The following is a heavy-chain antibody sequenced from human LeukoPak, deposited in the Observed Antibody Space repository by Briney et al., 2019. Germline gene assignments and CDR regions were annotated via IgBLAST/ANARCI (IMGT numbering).Heavy chain of an antibody. J-gene: IGHJ6*03. CDR1: GFTFNTYT. CDR3: ARDGDTVLTRGYYYYMDV. V-gene: IGHV3-21*01. Sequence: GGSLRLSCAASGFTFNTYTMNWVRQAPGKGLEWVSSISTSSSYIYYADSVKGRFTISRDNAKKSLYLQMNSLRAEDTAVYYCARDGDTVLTRGYYYYMDVWGKGTTVTVSS. CDR2: ISTSSSYI. D-gene: IGHD4-23*01.